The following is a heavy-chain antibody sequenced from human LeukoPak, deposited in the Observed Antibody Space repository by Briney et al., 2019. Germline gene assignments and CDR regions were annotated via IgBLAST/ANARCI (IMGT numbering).Heavy chain of an antibody. V-gene: IGHV3-21*01. D-gene: IGHD2/OR15-2a*01. J-gene: IGHJ4*02. CDR1: GFTVSNNY. CDR2: ISSSSSYI. CDR3: AILTLLVGPLDY. Sequence: GGSLRLSCAVSGFTVSNNYMSWVRQAPGKGLEWVSSISSSSSYIYYADSLKGRFTISRDNSKNTLYLQMNSLRAEDTAVYYCAILTLLVGPLDYWGQGTLVTVSS.